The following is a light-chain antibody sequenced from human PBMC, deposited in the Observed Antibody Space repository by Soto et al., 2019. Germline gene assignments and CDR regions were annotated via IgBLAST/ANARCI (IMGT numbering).Light chain of an antibody. Sequence: DIQMTQSPSTLSASVGDRVTITCRASQSISSWLAWYKQKPGKAPKLLIYKASSLESGVPSRFSGSGSGTELTLTISSLQPDDFATYYCQQYNSYWTFGQGTKV. CDR3: QQYNSYWT. CDR1: QSISSW. CDR2: KAS. V-gene: IGKV1-5*03. J-gene: IGKJ1*01.